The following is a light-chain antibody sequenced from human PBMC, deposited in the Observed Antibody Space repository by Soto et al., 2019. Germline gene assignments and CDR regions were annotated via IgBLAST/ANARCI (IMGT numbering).Light chain of an antibody. V-gene: IGKV3-15*01. J-gene: IGKJ2*01. CDR2: GAS. Sequence: EIVMTQSPASLSVSPGDGATLSCRASQSVASNVAWYQQKPGQGPRLLIHGASTRAVGVPARFSGSGSGTDFTLTSSSLQSEDFAVYYCQQYHNWPPQYTFGQGTKLHIK. CDR1: QSVASN. CDR3: QQYHNWPPQYT.